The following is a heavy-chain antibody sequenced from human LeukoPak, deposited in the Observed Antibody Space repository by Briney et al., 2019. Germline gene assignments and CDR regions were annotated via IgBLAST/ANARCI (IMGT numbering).Heavy chain of an antibody. J-gene: IGHJ4*02. Sequence: PGGSLRLSCAASGFTFSSYSMNWVRQAPGMGLEWVSYISSSSSTIYYADSVKGRFTISRDNAKNSLYLQMNSLRDEDTAVYYCARESITMVRGVVGEFDYWGQGTLVTVSS. CDR3: ARESITMVRGVVGEFDY. V-gene: IGHV3-48*02. CDR1: GFTFSSYS. D-gene: IGHD3-10*01. CDR2: ISSSSSTI.